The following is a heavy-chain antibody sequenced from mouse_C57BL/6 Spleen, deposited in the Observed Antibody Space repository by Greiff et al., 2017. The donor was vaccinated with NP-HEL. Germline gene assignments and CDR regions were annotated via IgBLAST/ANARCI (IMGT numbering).Heavy chain of an antibody. Sequence: QVQLQQSGPGLVAPSQSLSITCTVSGFSLTSYAISWVRQPPGKGLEWLGVIWTGGGTNYNSALKSRLSISKDNSKSQVFLKMNSLQTDDTARYYCATPYDYDDLYYYAMDYWGQGTSVTVSS. CDR3: ATPYDYDDLYYYAMDY. CDR1: GFSLTSYA. V-gene: IGHV2-9-1*01. CDR2: IWTGGGT. D-gene: IGHD2-4*01. J-gene: IGHJ4*01.